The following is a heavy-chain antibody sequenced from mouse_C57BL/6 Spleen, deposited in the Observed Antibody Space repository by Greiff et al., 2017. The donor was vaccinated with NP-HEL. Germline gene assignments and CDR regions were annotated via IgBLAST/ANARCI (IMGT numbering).Heavy chain of an antibody. CDR2: IDPSDSYT. CDR3: ARRHGSSYDWYFDV. J-gene: IGHJ1*03. CDR1: GYTFTSYW. Sequence: QVQLQQPGAELVKPGASVKLSCKASGYTFTSYWMQWVKQRPGQGLEWIGEIDPSDSYTNYNQKFKGKATLTVDTSSSTAYMQLSSLTSEDSAVYYCARRHGSSYDWYFDVWGTGTTVTVSS. D-gene: IGHD1-1*01. V-gene: IGHV1-50*01.